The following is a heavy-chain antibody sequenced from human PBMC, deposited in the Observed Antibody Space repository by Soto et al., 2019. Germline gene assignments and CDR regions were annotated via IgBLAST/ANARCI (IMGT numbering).Heavy chain of an antibody. J-gene: IGHJ6*02. CDR1: GFSLSTTGVG. V-gene: IGHV2-5*02. CDR3: VQSRCGGDCLQSYSSHSYYGLDV. Sequence: QITLKESGPTLVKPTQTLTLTCTFSGFSLSTTGVGVGWIRQPPGKALEWLALIYWDDDKRYNPSLNSRLTITKDTYKNQVGLAMTNMDPVDTATFYCVQSRCGGDCLQSYSSHSYYGLDVWGQGTTVTVSS. D-gene: IGHD2-21*02. CDR2: IYWDDDK.